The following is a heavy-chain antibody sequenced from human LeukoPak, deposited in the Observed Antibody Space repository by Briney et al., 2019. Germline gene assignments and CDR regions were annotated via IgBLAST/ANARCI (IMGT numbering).Heavy chain of an antibody. CDR2: IYGGGKT. V-gene: IGHV3-NL1*01. CDR3: ARDRH. Sequence: GGSLRLSCAPSGFTFSSYGMHWVRQAPGKGLEGVSLIYGGGKTFYADSVKGRFTVSRDDSQNTLYLQKNSLTVEDTAVYYCARDRHWGQGTLVTVSS. CDR1: GFTFSSYG. J-gene: IGHJ4*02.